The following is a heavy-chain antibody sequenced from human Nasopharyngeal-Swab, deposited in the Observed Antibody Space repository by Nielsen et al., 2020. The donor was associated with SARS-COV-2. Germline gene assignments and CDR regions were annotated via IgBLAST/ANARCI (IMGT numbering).Heavy chain of an antibody. CDR3: AKGGYCSSTSCKDFFGY. D-gene: IGHD2-2*01. CDR2: ISGSGGST. J-gene: IGHJ4*02. V-gene: IGHV3-23*01. Sequence: VRQAPGKGLEWVSGISGSGGSTSYADSVKGRFTISRDNSKNTLYVQMNSLRAEDTAVYYCAKGGYCSSTSCKDFFGYWGQGTLVTVSS.